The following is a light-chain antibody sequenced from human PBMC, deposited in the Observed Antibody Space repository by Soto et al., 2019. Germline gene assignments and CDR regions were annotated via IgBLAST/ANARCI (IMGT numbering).Light chain of an antibody. V-gene: IGKV1-13*02. Sequence: MRLTQSASLVAASIRETVIIPGRASQGISSAVAWYQQISGSTHRLLIYDASLLQRGVPSRFSGSGYGTHFILTISNLQPEDFATYYCQQFNSLFGQGTRLEIK. J-gene: IGKJ5*01. CDR2: DAS. CDR3: QQFNSL. CDR1: QGISSA.